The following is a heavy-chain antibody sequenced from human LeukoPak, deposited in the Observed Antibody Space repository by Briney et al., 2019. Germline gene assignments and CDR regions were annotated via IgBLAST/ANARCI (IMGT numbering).Heavy chain of an antibody. CDR2: ISTNGGST. V-gene: IGHV3-64D*06. CDR1: GFTFSNFA. D-gene: IGHD4-23*01. Sequence: VQPGGSLRLSCSASGFTFSNFAMHWVRQAPGKGLEYVSAISTNGGSTYYAGSVKGRFTISRDNSKNTLYLQMSSLRAEDTAVYYCAKGDGGNSQPDYWGQGTLVTVSS. J-gene: IGHJ4*02. CDR3: AKGDGGNSQPDY.